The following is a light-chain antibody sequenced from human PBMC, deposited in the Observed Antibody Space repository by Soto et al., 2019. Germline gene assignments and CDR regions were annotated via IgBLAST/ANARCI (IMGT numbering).Light chain of an antibody. CDR3: QQYGSSPRT. CDR1: QSVSSSY. V-gene: IGKV3-20*01. Sequence: EIVLTQSPGTLSLSPGERATLSCRASQSVSSSYLAWYQQKPGQAPRLLIYGASSRATCIPDRFSGSGSGTDFTLTISSLEPEDFAVYYCQQYGSSPRTFGQGTKVEIK. J-gene: IGKJ1*01. CDR2: GAS.